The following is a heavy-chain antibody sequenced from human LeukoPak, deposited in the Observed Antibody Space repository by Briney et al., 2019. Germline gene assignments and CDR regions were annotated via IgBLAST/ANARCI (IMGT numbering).Heavy chain of an antibody. CDR1: GFAFETYT. V-gene: IGHV3-21*04. Sequence: PGGSLRLSCVASGFAFETYTMNWVRQAPGKGLEWVSFISSTSSDTNYADSVRDRFTISRDNAKNSLFLQMDSLRVEDTAVYYCAKGLFSGYDKYLDSWGQGTLVTVSS. D-gene: IGHD5-12*01. CDR3: AKGLFSGYDKYLDS. CDR2: ISSTSSDT. J-gene: IGHJ4*02.